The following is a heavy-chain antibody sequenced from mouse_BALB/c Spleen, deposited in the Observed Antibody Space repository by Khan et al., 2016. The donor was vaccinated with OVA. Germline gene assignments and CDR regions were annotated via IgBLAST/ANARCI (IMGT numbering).Heavy chain of an antibody. CDR3: ARGWAMDY. CDR1: GFTFSRYG. J-gene: IGHJ4*01. Sequence: EVELVESGGGLVQPGGSLKLSCEASGFTFSRYGISLVRQTPDKRLELVATINSNGGSTYYPDSVKGLFTISRDNAKNTLYLQMSSLKSEDTAIYYCARGWAMDYWGQGSSVTVS. D-gene: IGHD1-1*02. CDR2: INSNGGST. V-gene: IGHV5-6-3*01.